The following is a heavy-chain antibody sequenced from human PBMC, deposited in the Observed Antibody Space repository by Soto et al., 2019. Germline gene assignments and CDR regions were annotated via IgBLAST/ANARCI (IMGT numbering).Heavy chain of an antibody. J-gene: IGHJ3*01. Sequence: GGSLRLSCSASGFTFRNYGMNWVRQAPGKGLEWVSYIGIGSSTKYYADSVKGRFTISRDNAKNSLYLQVNSLRAEDTAVYYCARDQLYYNDISGRPLNAFDVWGQGT. CDR2: IGIGSSTK. D-gene: IGHD3-22*01. CDR1: GFTFRNYG. V-gene: IGHV3-48*01. CDR3: ARDQLYYNDISGRPLNAFDV.